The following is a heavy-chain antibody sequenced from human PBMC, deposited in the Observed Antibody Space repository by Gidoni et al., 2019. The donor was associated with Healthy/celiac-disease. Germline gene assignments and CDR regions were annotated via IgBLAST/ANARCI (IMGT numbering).Heavy chain of an antibody. J-gene: IGHJ2*01. V-gene: IGHV1-69*01. CDR3: ARLGSAAPVQNWYFDL. CDR1: GGTFSSYA. D-gene: IGHD6-13*01. Sequence: QVQLVQSGAEVKKPGSSVKVSCKASGGTFSSYAISWVRQAPGQGLEWLGGIIPIFGTANYAQKFQGRVTITADESTSTAYMELSSLRSEDTAVYYCARLGSAAPVQNWYFDLWGRGTLVTVSS. CDR2: IIPIFGTA.